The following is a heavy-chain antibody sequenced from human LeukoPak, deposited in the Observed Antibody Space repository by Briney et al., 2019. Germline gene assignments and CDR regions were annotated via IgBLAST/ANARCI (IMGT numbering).Heavy chain of an antibody. CDR2: IGSSGSII. D-gene: IGHD4-17*01. V-gene: IGHV3-11*01. Sequence: GGSLRLSCAASGFSFSDYFISWIRQAPGKGLEWVSSIGSSGSIIYYADSVKGRFSISRDNAKNSVYLQMNSLRAEDTAVYYCARWGIYGDSRNWYFDIWGRGTLVTVSS. CDR3: ARWGIYGDSRNWYFDI. J-gene: IGHJ2*01. CDR1: GFSFSDYF.